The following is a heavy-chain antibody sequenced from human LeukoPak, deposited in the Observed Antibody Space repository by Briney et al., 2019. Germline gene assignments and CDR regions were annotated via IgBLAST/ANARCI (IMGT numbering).Heavy chain of an antibody. CDR3: ARVSIGWYSFDY. J-gene: IGHJ4*02. CDR1: GFTFSSYW. D-gene: IGHD6-19*01. V-gene: IGHV3-74*01. Sequence: PGGSLGLSCAASGFTFSSYWMHWVRQAPGKGLVWVSRINPDGTTTSYADSVKGRFTISRDNAKDTVYLQMNSLRAEDTAVYYCARVSIGWYSFDYWGQGTPVTVSS. CDR2: INPDGTTT.